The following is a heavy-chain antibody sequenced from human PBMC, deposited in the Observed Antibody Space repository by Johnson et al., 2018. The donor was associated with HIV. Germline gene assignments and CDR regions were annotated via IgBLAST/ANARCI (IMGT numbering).Heavy chain of an antibody. CDR3: ARDREYGLDWGCAFDI. CDR1: GFTFSDYY. Sequence: VQLVESGGGLVTPGGSLRLSCAASGFTFSDYYMSWIRQAPGKGLEWVSYISSSGSTIYYADSVKGRFTISRDNSKNTLYLQMNNLRAEDTAVYYCARDREYGLDWGCAFDIWGQGTMVTVSS. CDR2: ISSSGSTI. V-gene: IGHV3-11*04. J-gene: IGHJ3*02. D-gene: IGHD7-27*01.